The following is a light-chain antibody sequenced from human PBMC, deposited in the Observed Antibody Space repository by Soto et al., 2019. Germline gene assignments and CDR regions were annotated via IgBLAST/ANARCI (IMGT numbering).Light chain of an antibody. CDR3: QSYDSRLTGSVV. CDR1: SSNIGAGYD. Sequence: QSVLTQPPSVSGAPGQRVTISCTGSSSNIGAGYDVHWYQQLPGTAPKLLIDGHTDGPSGVPERFSGSKSGTSASLAITGLQAEDEVDYYCQSYDSRLTGSVVFGGGTKLTVL. V-gene: IGLV1-40*01. CDR2: GHT. J-gene: IGLJ2*01.